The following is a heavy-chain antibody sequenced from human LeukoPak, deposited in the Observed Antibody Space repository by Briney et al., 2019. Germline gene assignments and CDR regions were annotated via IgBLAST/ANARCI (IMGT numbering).Heavy chain of an antibody. CDR3: ARDSGGGWLQPPGDY. Sequence: GRSLRLSCAASGFTFSSYGMHWVRQAPGKGLEWVAVIWYDGSNKYYADSVKGRFTISRDNSKNTLYLQMNSLRAEDTVVYYCARDSGGGWLQPPGDYWGQGTLVTVSS. J-gene: IGHJ4*02. CDR2: IWYDGSNK. V-gene: IGHV3-33*01. D-gene: IGHD5-24*01. CDR1: GFTFSSYG.